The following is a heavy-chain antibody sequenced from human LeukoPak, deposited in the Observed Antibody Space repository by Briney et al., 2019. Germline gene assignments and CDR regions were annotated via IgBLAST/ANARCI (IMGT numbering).Heavy chain of an antibody. J-gene: IGHJ3*02. D-gene: IGHD5-18*01. CDR2: IYHSGST. CDR3: ATCGYSYGPEAFDI. V-gene: IGHV4-30-2*01. CDR1: GGSISSGGYS. Sequence: SETQSLTCAVSGGSISSGGYSWSWIRQPPGKGLEWIGYIYHSGSTYYNPSLKSRVTISVDRSKNQFSLKLSSVTAADTAVYYCATCGYSYGPEAFDIWGQGTMVTVSS.